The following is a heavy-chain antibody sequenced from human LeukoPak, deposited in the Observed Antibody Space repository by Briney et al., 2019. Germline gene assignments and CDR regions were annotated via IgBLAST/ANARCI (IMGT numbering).Heavy chain of an antibody. Sequence: SETLSLTCTVSGGSISSYYWSWTRQPPGKGLEWIGYIYYSGSTNYNPSLKSRVTISADTSKNQFSLKLSSVTAADTAVYYCARRYSSSWFSETYYFDYWGQGTLVTVSS. V-gene: IGHV4-59*08. J-gene: IGHJ4*02. CDR3: ARRYSSSWFSETYYFDY. CDR1: GGSISSYY. CDR2: IYYSGST. D-gene: IGHD6-13*01.